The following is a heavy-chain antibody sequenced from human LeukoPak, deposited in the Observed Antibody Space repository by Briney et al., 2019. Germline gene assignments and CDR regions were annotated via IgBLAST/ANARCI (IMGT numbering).Heavy chain of an antibody. V-gene: IGHV3-21*01. D-gene: IGHD4-11*01. CDR3: ARGNLWDYRRYYYYMDV. J-gene: IGHJ6*03. CDR2: ISSSSSYI. CDR1: GFTFSSYS. Sequence: KSGGSLRLSCAASGFTFSSYSMNWVRQAPGKGLEWVSSISSSSSYIYYADSVKGRFTISRDNAKNSLYLQMNSLRAEDTAVYYCARGNLWDYRRYYYYMDVWGKGTTVTVSS.